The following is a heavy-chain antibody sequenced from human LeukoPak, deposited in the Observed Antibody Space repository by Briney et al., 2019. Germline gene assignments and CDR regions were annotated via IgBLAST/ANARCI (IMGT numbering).Heavy chain of an antibody. J-gene: IGHJ4*02. CDR3: VKDSTHFRVWDSYDTAGLNY. Sequence: GGSLRLSCAASEFSVGSNYMTWVRQAPGKGLEWVSLIYSGGSTYYADSVKGRFTVSRDNSKNTLYLQMNSLRAEDTAVYYCVKDSTHFRVWDSYDTAGLNYWGQGTLVTVSS. V-gene: IGHV3-66*02. D-gene: IGHD3-22*01. CDR2: IYSGGST. CDR1: EFSVGSNY.